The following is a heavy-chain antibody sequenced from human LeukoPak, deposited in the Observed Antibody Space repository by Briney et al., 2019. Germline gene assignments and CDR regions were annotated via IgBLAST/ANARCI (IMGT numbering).Heavy chain of an antibody. Sequence: GGSLRLSCAASGFTFSSYAMTWVRQAPGKGLQWVSAVSGSGAHTYYADSVKGRFTISRDNSRDTLYLQMNSLRAEDTAVYYCARSSSSSGLDYWGQGTLVTVSS. V-gene: IGHV3-23*01. CDR2: VSGSGAHT. D-gene: IGHD6-6*01. CDR1: GFTFSSYA. J-gene: IGHJ4*02. CDR3: ARSSSSSGLDY.